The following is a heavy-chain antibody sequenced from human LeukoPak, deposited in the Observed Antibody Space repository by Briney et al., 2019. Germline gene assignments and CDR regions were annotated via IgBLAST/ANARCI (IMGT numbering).Heavy chain of an antibody. D-gene: IGHD5-12*01. CDR1: GFTFSSYW. Sequence: GGSLRLSCAASGFTFSSYWMSWVRQAPGKGLEWVANIKQDGSEKYYVDSVNGRFTISRDNAKNSLYLQMNSLRAEDTAVYYCARDSGYDSPDYWGQGTLVTVSS. CDR2: IKQDGSEK. CDR3: ARDSGYDSPDY. V-gene: IGHV3-7*01. J-gene: IGHJ4*02.